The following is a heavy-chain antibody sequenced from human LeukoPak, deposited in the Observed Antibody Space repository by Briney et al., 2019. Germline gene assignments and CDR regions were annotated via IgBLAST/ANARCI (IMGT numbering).Heavy chain of an antibody. J-gene: IGHJ4*02. V-gene: IGHV3-43D*03. CDR1: GFTLDDYA. D-gene: IGHD6-13*01. CDR2: IGWDGGRT. Sequence: PGGSLRLSCAASGFTLDDYAMHWVRQAPGRGLEWVSLIGWDGGRTYYADSVQGRFTISRDNSKNSLYLQMNSLRGEDTAFYYCAKSGSSYIDSWGQGTLVTVSS. CDR3: AKSGSSYIDS.